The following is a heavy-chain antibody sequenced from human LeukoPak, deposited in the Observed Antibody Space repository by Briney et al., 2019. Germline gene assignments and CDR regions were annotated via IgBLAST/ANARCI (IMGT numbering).Heavy chain of an antibody. CDR1: GYTFTGYY. J-gene: IGHJ3*02. Sequence: ASVKVSCKASGYTFTGYYMHWARQAPGQGLEWMGWINPNSGGTNYAQKFQGRVTMTRDTSISTAYMELSRLRSDDTAVYYCARGPRNIAVAGTGAFDIWGQGTMVTVSS. V-gene: IGHV1-2*02. CDR2: INPNSGGT. CDR3: ARGPRNIAVAGTGAFDI. D-gene: IGHD6-19*01.